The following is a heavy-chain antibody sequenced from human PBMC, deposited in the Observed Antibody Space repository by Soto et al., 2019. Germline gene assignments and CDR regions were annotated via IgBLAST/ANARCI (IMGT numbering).Heavy chain of an antibody. D-gene: IGHD6-13*01. CDR2: ISSSSSYI. V-gene: IGHV3-21*01. CDR3: ACGYSSSWYRYDYYYGMDV. J-gene: IGHJ6*02. Sequence: PGGSLRLSCAASGFTFSSYSMNWVRQAPGKGLEWVSSISSSSSYIYYADSVKGRFTISRDNAKNSLYLQMNSLRAEDTAVYYCACGYSSSWYRYDYYYGMDVWGQGTTVTVSS. CDR1: GFTFSSYS.